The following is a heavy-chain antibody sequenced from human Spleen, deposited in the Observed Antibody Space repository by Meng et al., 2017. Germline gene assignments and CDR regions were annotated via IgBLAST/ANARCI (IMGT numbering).Heavy chain of an antibody. J-gene: IGHJ4*02. V-gene: IGHV1-46*01. CDR3: AREKSPGHFDY. Sequence: QVQLVQSGAEVMKPGATAKVSCRASGYTFTSYFLHWVRQAPGQGLEWLGTINPNNGGTSYARRFQGRVTLTSDTSTSTVYMDLGSLGSEDTALYYCAREKSPGHFDYLGQGILVTVSS. CDR2: INPNNGGT. CDR1: GYTFTSYF.